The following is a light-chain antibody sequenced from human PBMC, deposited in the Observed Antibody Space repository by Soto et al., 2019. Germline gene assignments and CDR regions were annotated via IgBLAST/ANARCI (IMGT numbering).Light chain of an antibody. CDR1: SSDVGGYKF. J-gene: IGLJ1*01. CDR2: EVS. Sequence: QLVLTQPASVSGSPGQSITISCTGTSSDVGGYKFVSWYQQHPGKAPKLMIYEVSNRPSGVSSRFSDSKSGNTASLTISGLQAEDEADYYCGSYTGSIYVFGTGTKVTVL. CDR3: GSYTGSIYV. V-gene: IGLV2-14*01.